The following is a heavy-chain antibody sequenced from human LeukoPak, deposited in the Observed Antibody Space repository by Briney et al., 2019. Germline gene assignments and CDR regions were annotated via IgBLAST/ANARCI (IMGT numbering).Heavy chain of an antibody. D-gene: IGHD3-22*01. Sequence: SVKVSCKASGGTFSSYAISWVRQAPGQGLEWMGGIIPIFGTASYAQKFQGRVTITADESTSTAYMELSSLRSEDTAVYYCARFDYDSSGYEPRDYWGQGTLVTVSS. CDR3: ARFDYDSSGYEPRDY. CDR1: GGTFSSYA. V-gene: IGHV1-69*13. J-gene: IGHJ4*02. CDR2: IIPIFGTA.